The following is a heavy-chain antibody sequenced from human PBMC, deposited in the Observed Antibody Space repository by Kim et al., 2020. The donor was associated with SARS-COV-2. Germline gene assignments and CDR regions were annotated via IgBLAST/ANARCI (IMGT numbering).Heavy chain of an antibody. J-gene: IGHJ5*02. CDR2: IGGNGGGT. Sequence: GGSLRLSCQASVFSLKNYAMSWVRQAPGKGLEWVSSIGGNGGGTNYADSVKGRFTITGDFSTKTLFLQIDGLRVDDTAVYYCVKDASGTWDGAGWFDPWG. V-gene: IGHV3-23*01. D-gene: IGHD1-1*01. CDR1: VFSLKNYA. CDR3: VKDASGTWDGAGWFDP.